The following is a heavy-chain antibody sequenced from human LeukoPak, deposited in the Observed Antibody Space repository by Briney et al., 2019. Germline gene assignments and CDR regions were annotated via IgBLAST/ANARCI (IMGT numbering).Heavy chain of an antibody. V-gene: IGHV3-21*01. CDR1: GFTFSRYR. D-gene: IGHD3-10*01. J-gene: IGHJ6*03. CDR3: ARGGWFGVRGVITGGYYMDV. CDR2: ISSSSSYI. Sequence: GGSLRLSCAASGFTFSRYRMNWVRQAPGKGLEWVSSISSSSSYIYYADSVKGRFTISRDNAKKSLYLQMNSLRAEDTAVYYCARGGWFGVRGVITGGYYMDVWGKGTTVTVSS.